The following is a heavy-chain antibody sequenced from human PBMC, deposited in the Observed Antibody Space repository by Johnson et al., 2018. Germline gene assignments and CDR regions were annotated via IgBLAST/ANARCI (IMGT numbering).Heavy chain of an antibody. CDR1: GFTFSDYY. V-gene: IGHV3-11*01. D-gene: IGHD2-2*01. Sequence: QVQLVQSGGGLVKPGGSLRLSCAASGFTFSDYYMSWIRQAPGKGLEWVSYISSSGSTIYNADSVKGRFTISRDNAKNSLYLQMKSLKAGDTAVYYCARLEGYCSSTSCYRGEGAYYGMDVWGQGTTVTVSS. CDR3: ARLEGYCSSTSCYRGEGAYYGMDV. J-gene: IGHJ6*02. CDR2: ISSSGSTI.